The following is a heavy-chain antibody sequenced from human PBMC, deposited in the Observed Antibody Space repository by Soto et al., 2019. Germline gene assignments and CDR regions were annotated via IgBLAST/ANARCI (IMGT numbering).Heavy chain of an antibody. V-gene: IGHV1-2*04. D-gene: IGHD5-12*01. Sequence: GASVKVSCTASGYTYTGYYMHWVRQAPGQGLEWMGWINPNSGGTNYAQKFQGWVTMTRDTSISTAYMELSRLRSDDTAVYYCARAGTYSGYDINWFDPWGQGTLVTVSS. CDR3: ARAGTYSGYDINWFDP. J-gene: IGHJ5*02. CDR2: INPNSGGT. CDR1: GYTYTGYY.